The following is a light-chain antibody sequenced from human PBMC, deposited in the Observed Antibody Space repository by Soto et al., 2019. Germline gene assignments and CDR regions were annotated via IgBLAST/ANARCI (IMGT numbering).Light chain of an antibody. V-gene: IGKV1-33*01. J-gene: IGKJ4*01. CDR1: QDISNY. Sequence: DIQMTQSPSSLSASVGDRVTITCQACQDISNYLNWYQQKPGKAPKLLIYDASNLETGVPSRFSGSGSGTDFTFTISSLQPEDIATYYCQQYDNLPPLFGGGTKVEIK. CDR2: DAS. CDR3: QQYDNLPPL.